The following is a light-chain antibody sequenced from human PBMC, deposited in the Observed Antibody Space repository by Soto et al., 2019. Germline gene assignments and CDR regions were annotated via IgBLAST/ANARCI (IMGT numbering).Light chain of an antibody. Sequence: DIVLTQSPGTLSLSPGERATLSCRASQSVSSNHLAWYQQKPGQAPRLLIYGGSSRATGIPVRFSGSGPGTDFTLTIIRLEPEDFAVYYCQQYDISPWTFGQGTKV. V-gene: IGKV3-20*01. J-gene: IGKJ1*01. CDR2: GGS. CDR3: QQYDISPWT. CDR1: QSVSSNH.